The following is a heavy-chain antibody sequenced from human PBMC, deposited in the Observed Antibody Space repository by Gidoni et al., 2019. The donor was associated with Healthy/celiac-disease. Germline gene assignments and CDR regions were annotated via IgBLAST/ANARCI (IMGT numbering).Heavy chain of an antibody. Sequence: QVQLVQSGAEVKKPGSSVTVSCKASGGALTSHALSWVRQAPGQGLEWMGGIIPIFGTANYAQKFQGRVTMTADESTSTAYMELSSLRSEDTAVYYCASNLGRGGRYGRFGDRFGMDVWGQGTTVTVSS. CDR3: ASNLGRGGRYGRFGDRFGMDV. V-gene: IGHV1-69*01. D-gene: IGHD3-10*01. CDR1: GGALTSHA. CDR2: IIPIFGTA. J-gene: IGHJ6*02.